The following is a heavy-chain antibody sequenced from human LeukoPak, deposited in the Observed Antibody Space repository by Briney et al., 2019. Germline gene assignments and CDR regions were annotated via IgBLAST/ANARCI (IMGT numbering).Heavy chain of an antibody. CDR3: ARGGGAYYFDY. CDR1: GFTFSNCW. V-gene: IGHV3-74*01. D-gene: IGHD3-10*01. CDR2: INNLGTST. Sequence: PGGSLRLSCAASGFTFSNCWMHWVRQVPGKGLVWVSRINNLGTSTNYADSVRGRFTISRDDAKNTLYLQMNSLRAEDTAVYYCARGGGAYYFDYWGRGTLVTVSS. J-gene: IGHJ4*02.